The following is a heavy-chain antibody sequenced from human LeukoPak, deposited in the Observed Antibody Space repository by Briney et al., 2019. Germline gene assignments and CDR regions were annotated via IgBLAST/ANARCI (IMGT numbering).Heavy chain of an antibody. CDR1: GFTFSGSA. D-gene: IGHD3-10*01. CDR2: IRSKANSYAT. J-gene: IGHJ6*03. CDR3: TRHGDYYGSGSYYQYYYYYYMDV. V-gene: IGHV3-73*01. Sequence: GGSLRLSCAASGFTFSGSAMHWVRQASGKGLEWVGRIRSKANSYATAYAASVKGRFTISRDDSKNTAYLQMNSLKTEDTAVYYCTRHGDYYGSGSYYQYYYYYYMDVWGKRTTVTVSS.